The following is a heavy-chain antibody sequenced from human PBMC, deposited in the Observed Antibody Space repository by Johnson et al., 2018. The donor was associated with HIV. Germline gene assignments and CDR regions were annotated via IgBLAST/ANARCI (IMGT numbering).Heavy chain of an antibody. CDR1: GLSFSNHA. J-gene: IGHJ3*02. Sequence: QVQLVESGGGVVQPGRSLRLSCVVSGLSFSNHAIYWVRQAPGKGLRWVPILLHDANGQHYADSVKGRFAISRGYSKNTLYLQMNSLRAEDTAVYYCARGRVKFARVVVVARPAFDIWGQGTMVTVSS. D-gene: IGHD2-15*01. CDR3: ARGRVKFARVVVVARPAFDI. V-gene: IGHV3-30*09. CDR2: LLHDANGQ.